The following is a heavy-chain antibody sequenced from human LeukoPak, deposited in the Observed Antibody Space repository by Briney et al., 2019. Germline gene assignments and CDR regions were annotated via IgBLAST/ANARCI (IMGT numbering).Heavy chain of an antibody. CDR2: INHSGST. V-gene: IGHV4-34*01. CDR1: GGSFSGYY. J-gene: IGHJ6*03. Sequence: SETLSLTCAVYGGSFSGYYCSSIRQPPGKGLELIGEINHSGSTNYNPSLKSRVTISVDTSKNQFSLKLSSVTAADTAVYYCARRVRSGSYYYYYYMDVWGKGTTVTISS. D-gene: IGHD1-26*01. CDR3: ARRVRSGSYYYYYYMDV.